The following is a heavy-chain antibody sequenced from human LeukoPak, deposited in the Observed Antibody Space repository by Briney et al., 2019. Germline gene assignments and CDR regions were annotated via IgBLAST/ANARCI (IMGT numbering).Heavy chain of an antibody. D-gene: IGHD3-3*01. CDR3: ARDWGGTYYDFWSGYKAELNWFDP. CDR1: GFTFSSYS. J-gene: IGHJ5*02. V-gene: IGHV3-21*01. CDR2: ISSSSSYI. Sequence: GVSVRRYCAGYGFTFSSYSMNRLRQGPGQGLEWVSSISSSSSYIYYADPGKVSFTISRSNAKNYLYLQRKRLRAKDTAVYYCARDWGGTYYDFWSGYKAELNWFDPWGQGTLVTVSS.